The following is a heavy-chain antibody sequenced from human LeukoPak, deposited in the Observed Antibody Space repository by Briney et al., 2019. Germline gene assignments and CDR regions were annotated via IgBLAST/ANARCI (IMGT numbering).Heavy chain of an antibody. Sequence: GGSLRLSCAGSGYTFDDHGMSWVRQAPGKGLEWVSGINWNGESTGYADSVKGRFTISRDNSKNTLYVQMNSLRPEDTAVYYCARDPMSTYYFDYWGQGTLVTVSS. V-gene: IGHV3-20*04. J-gene: IGHJ4*02. CDR1: GYTFDDHG. CDR3: ARDPMSTYYFDY. CDR2: INWNGEST. D-gene: IGHD3-10*02.